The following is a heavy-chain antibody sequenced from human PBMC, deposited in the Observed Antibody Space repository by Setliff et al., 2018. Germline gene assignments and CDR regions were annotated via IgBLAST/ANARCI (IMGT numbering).Heavy chain of an antibody. CDR1: GFSFSDYY. V-gene: IGHV3-11*04. Sequence: GGSLRLSCAASGFSFSDYYMGCIRQAPGKGLEWLSYISGSDGTIYYTDSVKGRITISRDNARKSLHLQLNSLRGEDTAVYYFAKMGPYYERSGYTYYYDHWGQGRPVTVSS. D-gene: IGHD3-22*01. J-gene: IGHJ4*02. CDR2: ISGSDGTI. CDR3: AKMGPYYERSGYTYYYDH.